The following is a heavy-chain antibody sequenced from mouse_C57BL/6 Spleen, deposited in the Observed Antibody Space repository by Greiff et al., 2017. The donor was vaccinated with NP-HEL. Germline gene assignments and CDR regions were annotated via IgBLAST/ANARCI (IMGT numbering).Heavy chain of an antibody. J-gene: IGHJ1*03. Sequence: EVKLEESGGGLVQPGGSMKLSCVASGFTFSNYWMNWVRQSPEKGLEWVAQIRLKSDNYATHYAESVKGRFTISRDDSKSSVYLQMNNLRAEDTGIYYCTRGGNARWYFDVWGTGTTVTVSS. CDR3: TRGGNARWYFDV. CDR2: IRLKSDNYAT. V-gene: IGHV6-3*01. CDR1: GFTFSNYW.